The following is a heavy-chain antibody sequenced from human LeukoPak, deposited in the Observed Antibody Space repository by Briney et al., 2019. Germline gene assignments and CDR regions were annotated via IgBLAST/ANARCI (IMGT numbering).Heavy chain of an antibody. CDR2: IYYSGST. Sequence: SETLSLTCTVSGGSISSGSYYWSWIRQPPGKGLEWIGYIYYSGSTNYNPSLKSRVTISVDTSKNQFSLKLSSVTAADTAVYYCARDQVGATLEPYYYGMDVWGQGTTVTVSS. D-gene: IGHD1-26*01. V-gene: IGHV4-61*01. J-gene: IGHJ6*02. CDR1: GGSISSGSYY. CDR3: ARDQVGATLEPYYYGMDV.